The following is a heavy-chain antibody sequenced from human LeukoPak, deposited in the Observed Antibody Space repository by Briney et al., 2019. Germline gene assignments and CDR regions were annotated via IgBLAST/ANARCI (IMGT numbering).Heavy chain of an antibody. Sequence: PSETLSLTCTVSGGSISSGDYYWSWIRQPPGKGLEWIGYIYYSGSTYYDPSLKSRVTISVDTSKNQFSLKLSSVTAADTAVYYCAREEFSSSAVDYWGQGTLVTVSS. CDR1: GGSISSGDYY. V-gene: IGHV4-30-4*08. J-gene: IGHJ4*02. CDR3: AREEFSSSAVDY. D-gene: IGHD6-6*01. CDR2: IYYSGST.